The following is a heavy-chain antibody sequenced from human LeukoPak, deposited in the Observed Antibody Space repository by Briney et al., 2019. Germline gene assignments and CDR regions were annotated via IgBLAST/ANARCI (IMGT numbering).Heavy chain of an antibody. CDR3: ARLGSYHDF. V-gene: IGHV4-4*09. CDR2: IHSSGGS. J-gene: IGHJ4*02. Sequence: SETLSLTSTVSGASISNYNWSWIRQTPETGLEWMGHIHSSGGSSYYPSLKSRLTLSIDTSRNQLSLKLPSVTAADTAVYFCARLGSYHDFWGQGALVTVSS. D-gene: IGHD1-26*01. CDR1: GASISNYN.